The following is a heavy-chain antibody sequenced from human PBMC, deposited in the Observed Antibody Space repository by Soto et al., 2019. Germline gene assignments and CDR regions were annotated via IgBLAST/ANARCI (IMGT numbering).Heavy chain of an antibody. D-gene: IGHD6-25*01. CDR1: GFTFSSYA. CDR3: AKFFVETGGSSGWPWSFHF. Sequence: EVQLLESGGGLVQPGGSLRLSCAASGFTFSSYAMSWVRQAPGKGLEWVSAISGTGGTTYYADSVKGRFTISRDNSRNTLQLQVNSLRAEDTAIYYCAKFFVETGGSSGWPWSFHFWGQGTLVTVSS. J-gene: IGHJ4*02. CDR2: ISGTGGTT. V-gene: IGHV3-23*01.